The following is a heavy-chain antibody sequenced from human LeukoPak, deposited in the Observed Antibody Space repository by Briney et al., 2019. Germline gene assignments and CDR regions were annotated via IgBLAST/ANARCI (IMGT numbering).Heavy chain of an antibody. V-gene: IGHV3-64D*06. CDR1: GFTFSNFV. CDR3: AKNDGNIWQPHS. CDR2: ISTDGSQ. Sequence: PGGSLRLSCSTSGFTFSNFVMQWVRQTPGKGLEYVSVISTDGSQYYPDSVKGRFTIFRENSKNTLYLQMNSLRPEDTAIYYCAKNDGNIWQPHSWGQGTLVTVSS. J-gene: IGHJ4*02.